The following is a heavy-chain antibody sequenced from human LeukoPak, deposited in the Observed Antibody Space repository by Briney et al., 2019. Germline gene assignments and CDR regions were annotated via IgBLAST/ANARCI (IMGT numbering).Heavy chain of an antibody. CDR3: ATVSTGGAVAHDTGMDV. CDR1: GYTLTELS. CDR2: FDPEDGET. J-gene: IGHJ6*02. D-gene: IGHD6-19*01. Sequence: ASVNVSCKVSGYTLTELSMHWVRQAPGKGLERRGGFDPEDGETIYAQKFQGRVTMTEDTSTDTAYMELSSLRSEDTAVYYCATVSTGGAVAHDTGMDVWGQGTTVTVSS. V-gene: IGHV1-24*01.